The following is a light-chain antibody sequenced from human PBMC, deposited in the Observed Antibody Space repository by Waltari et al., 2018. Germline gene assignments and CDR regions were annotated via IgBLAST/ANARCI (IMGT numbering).Light chain of an antibody. Sequence: QSVLTQPPSVSAAPGQTVTISCSGGSSNIGNNSVSWYRHFPGTSTKLLIYEDSERPSGIPGRFSGSKSGTSATLDITGLQAGDEADYYCGTWDSSLSGAVFGGGTHLTVL. V-gene: IGLV1-51*02. CDR1: SSNIGNNS. CDR3: GTWDSSLSGAV. CDR2: EDS. J-gene: IGLJ7*01.